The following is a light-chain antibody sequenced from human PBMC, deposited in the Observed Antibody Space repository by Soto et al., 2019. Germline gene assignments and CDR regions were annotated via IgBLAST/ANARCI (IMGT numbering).Light chain of an antibody. CDR1: QSISSF. J-gene: IGKJ5*01. CDR2: DAS. Sequence: DLQMSQSPSSLSASVGDRITITCRASQSISSFLNWYQQKPGKAPKLLIYDASTLQSGVPSRFSGSGSGTDFTLTISSLQPEDFATYYCQQSYSSPPITFGQGTRLEIK. V-gene: IGKV1-39*01. CDR3: QQSYSSPPIT.